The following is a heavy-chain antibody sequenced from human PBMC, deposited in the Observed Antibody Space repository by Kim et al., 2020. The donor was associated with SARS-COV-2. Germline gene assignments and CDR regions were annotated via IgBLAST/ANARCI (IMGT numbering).Heavy chain of an antibody. Sequence: PHLKSGVTISVDTSKNQFSRKLSSVTAADTAVYYCARGREGYISSWYLDYWGQGTLVTVSS. D-gene: IGHD6-13*01. V-gene: IGHV4-59*09. CDR3: ARGREGYISSWYLDY. J-gene: IGHJ4*02.